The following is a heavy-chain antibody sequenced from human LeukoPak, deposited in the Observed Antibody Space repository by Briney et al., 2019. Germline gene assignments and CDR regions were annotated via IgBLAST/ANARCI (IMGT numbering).Heavy chain of an antibody. CDR1: GYTFSSYH. CDR3: ARDFATWYFDY. CDR2: INTYDGNT. J-gene: IGHJ4*02. V-gene: IGHV1-18*01. D-gene: IGHD2-15*01. Sequence: ASVKVSCKASGYTFSSYHVSWVRQAPGQGLEWMGWINTYDGNTNYAQNFQGRVAMTTDTSTSAAYMELRSLRSDDTAVYYCARDFATWYFDYWGQGTLVTVSS.